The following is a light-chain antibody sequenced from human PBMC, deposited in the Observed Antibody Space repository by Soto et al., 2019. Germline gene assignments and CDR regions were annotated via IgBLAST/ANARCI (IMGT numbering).Light chain of an antibody. Sequence: IVMKQSPATLSVSPCERATLSSSASQSVSSNYITWYQQKPGQAPRRLIFGASSGATGIPDRFSGSGSGTDFTLTISRLEPEDFAVYYCQQYGSSPSTFGQGTKVDI. CDR1: QSVSSNY. CDR2: GAS. V-gene: IGKV3-20*01. J-gene: IGKJ1*01. CDR3: QQYGSSPST.